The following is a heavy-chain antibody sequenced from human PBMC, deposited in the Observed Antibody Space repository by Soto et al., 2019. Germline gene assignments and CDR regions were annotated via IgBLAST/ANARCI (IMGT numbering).Heavy chain of an antibody. CDR3: ARDDCFGSTCYIGDY. Sequence: QVQLVQSGAEVKMPGASVKVSCKASGYTFTTYGIAWVRQAPGQALEWMGWSSPNNDNTHFAQKFQGRVTMTTDTSTSSVYMELWSLRSDDTAVYYCARDDCFGSTCYIGDYWGQGTLVTVSS. D-gene: IGHD2-15*01. V-gene: IGHV1-18*01. CDR2: SSPNNDNT. CDR1: GYTFTTYG. J-gene: IGHJ4*02.